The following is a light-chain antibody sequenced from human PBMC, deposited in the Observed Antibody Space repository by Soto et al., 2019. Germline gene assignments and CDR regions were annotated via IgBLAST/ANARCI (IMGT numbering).Light chain of an antibody. Sequence: EMVMTQSPATLSVSPGDRATLSCRASQSVSSNLAWYQHKPGQAPRRLIYGSSTMSTGIPARCSGSGSGTEFTLTISTLQSEDFAVYYCQQYNAWTPRMFGQGTKVEIK. CDR2: GSS. V-gene: IGKV3-15*01. CDR1: QSVSSN. J-gene: IGKJ1*01. CDR3: QQYNAWTPRM.